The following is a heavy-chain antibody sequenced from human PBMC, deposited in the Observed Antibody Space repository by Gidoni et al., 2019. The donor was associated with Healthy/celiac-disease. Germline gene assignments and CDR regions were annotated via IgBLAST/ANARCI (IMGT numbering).Heavy chain of an antibody. CDR3: ARKPIAAAPGRFDP. V-gene: IGHV1-8*01. CDR1: GYTFTSYD. D-gene: IGHD6-13*01. Sequence: QEQLVQSGAEVKKPGASVKVSCKASGYTFTSYDINWVRQATGQGLEWMGWMNPNSGNAGYAQKFQGRVTMTRNTSISTAYMELSSLRSEDTAVYYCARKPIAAAPGRFDPWGQGTLVTASS. CDR2: MNPNSGNA. J-gene: IGHJ5*02.